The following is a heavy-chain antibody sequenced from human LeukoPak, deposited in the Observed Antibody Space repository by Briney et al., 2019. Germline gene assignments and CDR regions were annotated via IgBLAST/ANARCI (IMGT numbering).Heavy chain of an antibody. V-gene: IGHV4-59*08. J-gene: IGHJ5*02. CDR2: ICYSGST. Sequence: SETLSLTCTVSGGSISSYYWSWIRQPPGKGLEWIGYICYSGSTNYNPSLKSRVTISVDTSKNQFSLKLSSVTAADTAVYYCARGITMVRGVTGKTAWFDPWGQGTLVTVSS. D-gene: IGHD3-10*01. CDR3: ARGITMVRGVTGKTAWFDP. CDR1: GGSISSYY.